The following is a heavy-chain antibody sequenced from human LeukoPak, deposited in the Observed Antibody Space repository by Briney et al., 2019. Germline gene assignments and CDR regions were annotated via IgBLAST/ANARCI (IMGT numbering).Heavy chain of an antibody. CDR3: ARDRGGDFDSSGYYFWFDP. V-gene: IGHV3-21*01. CDR1: GFTFSSYS. D-gene: IGHD3-22*01. J-gene: IGHJ5*02. Sequence: GGSLRLSCAASGFTFSSYSMNWVRQAPGKGLEWVSSISSSSSYIYYADSVKGRFTISRDNAKNSLYLQMNSLRAEDTAVYYCARDRGGDFDSSGYYFWFDPWGQGTLVTVSS. CDR2: ISSSSSYI.